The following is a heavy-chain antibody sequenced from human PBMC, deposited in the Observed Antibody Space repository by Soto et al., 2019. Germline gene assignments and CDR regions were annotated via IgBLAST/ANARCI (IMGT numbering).Heavy chain of an antibody. CDR1: GFTFSSYG. J-gene: IGHJ6*02. CDR2: IWYDGSNK. CDR3: AREDSDYGDNMGYYYYGMDV. Sequence: HPGGSLRLSCAASGFTFSSYGMRWVRQAPGKGLEWVAVIWYDGSNKYYADSVKGRFTISRDNSKNTLYLQMNSLRAEDTAVYYCAREDSDYGDNMGYYYYGMDVWGQGTTVTVSS. D-gene: IGHD4-17*01. V-gene: IGHV3-33*01.